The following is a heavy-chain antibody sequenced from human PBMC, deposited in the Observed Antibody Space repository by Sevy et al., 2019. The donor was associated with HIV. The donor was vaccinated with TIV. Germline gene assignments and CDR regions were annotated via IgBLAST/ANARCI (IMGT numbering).Heavy chain of an antibody. CDR1: GFSFSSYS. CDR3: ARSYSSSWYILYYFEY. V-gene: IGHV3-21*01. D-gene: IGHD6-13*01. CDR2: IGSSNSYI. Sequence: GGSLRLSCAASGFSFSSYSVSWVRQAPGKGLEWVASIGSSNSYIYYADSVKGRFTISRDNAKNSLFLHMNTLRAEDTAVYYCARSYSSSWYILYYFEYWGQGPRSPSPQ. J-gene: IGHJ4*02.